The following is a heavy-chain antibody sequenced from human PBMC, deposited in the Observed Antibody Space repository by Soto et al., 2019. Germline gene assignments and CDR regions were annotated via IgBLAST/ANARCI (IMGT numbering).Heavy chain of an antibody. D-gene: IGHD2-2*01. CDR2: IIPILGIA. CDR1: GGTFSSYT. CDR3: ARDPPIYCSSTSCYSYFDY. J-gene: IGHJ4*02. Sequence: QVQLVQSGAEVKKPGSSVKVSCKASGGTFSSYTISWVRQAPGQGLEWMGRIIPILGIANYAQKFQGRVTITADKSTSTAYMELSSLRSEDTAVYYCARDPPIYCSSTSCYSYFDYWGQGTLVTVSS. V-gene: IGHV1-69*08.